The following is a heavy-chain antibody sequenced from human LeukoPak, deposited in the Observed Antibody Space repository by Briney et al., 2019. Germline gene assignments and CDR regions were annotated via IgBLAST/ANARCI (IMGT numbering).Heavy chain of an antibody. V-gene: IGHV1-2*02. CDR1: GYTFTGYY. Sequence: GASVKVSCKASGYTFTGYYMHWVRQAPGQGLEWMGWINPNSGGTNYAQKFQGRVTMTRDTSISTAYMELSRLRSDDTAVYYCARVRGGSGWYGGLDYWGQGTLVTVSS. D-gene: IGHD6-19*01. J-gene: IGHJ4*02. CDR3: ARVRGGSGWYGGLDY. CDR2: INPNSGGT.